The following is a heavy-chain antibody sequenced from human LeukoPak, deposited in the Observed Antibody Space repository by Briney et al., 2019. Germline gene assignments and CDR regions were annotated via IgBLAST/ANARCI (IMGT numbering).Heavy chain of an antibody. D-gene: IGHD2-8*02. CDR1: GGSISSGSYY. J-gene: IGHJ6*03. CDR2: IYTSGST. V-gene: IGHV4-61*02. Sequence: PPETLSLTCTVSGGSISSGSYYWSWIRQPAGKGLEWIGRIYTSGSTNYNPSLKSRVTISVDTSKNQFSLKLSSVTAADTAVYYCARSGPYYYYYYMDVWGKGTTVTISS. CDR3: ARSGPYYYYYYMDV.